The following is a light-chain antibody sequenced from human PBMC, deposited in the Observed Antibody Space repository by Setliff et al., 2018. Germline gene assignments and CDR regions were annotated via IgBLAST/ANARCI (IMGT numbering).Light chain of an antibody. CDR1: SSNTGSST. CDR3: ATWADSLNGPV. J-gene: IGLJ1*01. CDR2: SNA. V-gene: IGLV1-44*01. Sequence: QAVVTQPPSASGTPGQTVTISCSGDSSNTGSSTVKWYQHVPGTAPRLLIYSNAHRPAGVPGRFAGSKSGTSATLYISGLQSDDEADYYCATWADSLNGPVFGTGTKVTVL.